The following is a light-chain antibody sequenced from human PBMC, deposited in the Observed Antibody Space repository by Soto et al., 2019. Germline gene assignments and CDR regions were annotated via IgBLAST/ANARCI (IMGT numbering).Light chain of an antibody. CDR3: QQYYDWPRT. J-gene: IGKJ1*01. V-gene: IGKV3-15*01. CDR1: QSVSSN. Sequence: EIVLTQSPSTLSVSPGERATLSCRASQSVSSNLVWYQQKPDQVPRLLIYRASTRATGVPARFSGSGSGTEFTLTISSLQSEDFAVYYCQQYYDWPRTFGQGTKVDIK. CDR2: RAS.